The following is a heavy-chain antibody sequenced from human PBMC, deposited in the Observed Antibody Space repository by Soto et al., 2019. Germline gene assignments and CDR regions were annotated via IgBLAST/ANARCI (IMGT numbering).Heavy chain of an antibody. Sequence: SVKVSCKASGGTFSSYAISWVRQAPGQGLEWMGGIIPIFGTANYAQKFQGRVTITADESTSTAYMELSSLRSEDTAVYYCARDPIMAAAAREGYYCDGMDVWGRGTTVTVSS. CDR2: IIPIFGTA. D-gene: IGHD6-13*01. V-gene: IGHV1-69*13. CDR1: GGTFSSYA. J-gene: IGHJ6*02. CDR3: ARDPIMAAAAREGYYCDGMDV.